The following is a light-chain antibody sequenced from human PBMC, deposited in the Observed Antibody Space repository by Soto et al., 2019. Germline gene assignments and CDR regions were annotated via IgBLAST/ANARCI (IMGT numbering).Light chain of an antibody. CDR1: QGLKSDVYYY. J-gene: IGKJ1*01. CDR3: MQALQVQWT. CDR2: LAS. Sequence: DIVMTQSPLSLSVTPGESASISCRSSQGLKSDVYYYLAWYGQKPGQPPQLLIYLASTRASVVPDRYRCGGSGAAITLKFSRVEAEDVGVDHCMQALQVQWTFGQGTKVEI. V-gene: IGKV2-28*01.